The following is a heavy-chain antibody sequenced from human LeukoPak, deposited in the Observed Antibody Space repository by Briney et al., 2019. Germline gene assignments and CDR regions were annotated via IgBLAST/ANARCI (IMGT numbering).Heavy chain of an antibody. J-gene: IGHJ4*02. CDR3: ARAHWYDSSGVCPEIAKSGGFDY. D-gene: IGHD3-22*01. CDR2: IYPGDSDS. V-gene: IGHV5-51*01. CDR1: GYSFTSYW. Sequence: GESLKISCKASGYSFTSYWIGWVRQMPGKGLEWMGIIYPGDSDSRYSPSFQGQVTISVDKSISTAYLQWSSLKASDTAMYYCARAHWYDSSGVCPEIAKSGGFDYWGQGTLVTVSS.